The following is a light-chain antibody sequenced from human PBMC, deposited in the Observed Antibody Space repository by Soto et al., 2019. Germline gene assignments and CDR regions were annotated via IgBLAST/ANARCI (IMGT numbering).Light chain of an antibody. CDR3: ATWDTSLSAGRV. V-gene: IGLV1-51*02. J-gene: IGLJ1*01. CDR2: ETD. Sequence: QSVLTQPPSVSAAPGQTVTISCSGSSSNIGNNYVSWYQQLPGAAAKLLIYETDRRPAGIPDRFSGSKSGTSATLGITGLQTADEADYYCATWDTSLSAGRVFGPGTKVTVL. CDR1: SSNIGNNY.